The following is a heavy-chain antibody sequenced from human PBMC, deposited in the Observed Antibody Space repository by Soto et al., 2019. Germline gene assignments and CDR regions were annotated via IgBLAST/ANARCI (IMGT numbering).Heavy chain of an antibody. Sequence: EVQLVESGGGLVQPGGSLRLSCAASGFTFSDHYMDWVRQAPGKGLEWVGRSRNKANSYTTEYAASVKGRFTISRDDSKNSLYLQMNSLKTEDTAVYYCATSRVGPAYYYFYMDGWGKGTTVTVSS. CDR2: SRNKANSYTT. CDR1: GFTFSDHY. D-gene: IGHD2-2*01. J-gene: IGHJ6*03. V-gene: IGHV3-72*01. CDR3: ATSRVGPAYYYFYMDG.